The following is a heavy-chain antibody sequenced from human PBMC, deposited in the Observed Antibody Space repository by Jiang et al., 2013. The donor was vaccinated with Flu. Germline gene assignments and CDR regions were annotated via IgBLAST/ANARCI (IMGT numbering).Heavy chain of an antibody. CDR1: GGSISTYY. CDR2: ISYSGVT. J-gene: IGHJ3*02. Sequence: GPGLVKPSETLSLTCTVSGGSISTYYWSWIRQSPGKGLEWIGYISYSGVTGYNPSLRSRITMSIDTPRNQFFLQLGSVTAADSAMYYCARDLDYDSDYSDAFDMWAKDIGHRLF. V-gene: IGHV4-59*01. D-gene: IGHD3-22*01. CDR3: ARDLDYDSDYSDAFDM.